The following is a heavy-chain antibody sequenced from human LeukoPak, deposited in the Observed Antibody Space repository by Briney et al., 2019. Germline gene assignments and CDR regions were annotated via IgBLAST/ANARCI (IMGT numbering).Heavy chain of an antibody. V-gene: IGHV4-30-4*01. J-gene: IGHJ4*02. CDR2: IYYSGST. Sequence: SETLSLTCTVSGGSISSGDYYWSWIRQPPGKGLEWIGYIYYSGSTYYNPSLKSRVTISVDTSKNQFSLKLSSVTTADTAVNYCARYVRMRGVVAVTDWGQGTLVTVSS. CDR3: ARYVRMRGVVAVTD. CDR1: GGSISSGDYY. D-gene: IGHD2-15*01.